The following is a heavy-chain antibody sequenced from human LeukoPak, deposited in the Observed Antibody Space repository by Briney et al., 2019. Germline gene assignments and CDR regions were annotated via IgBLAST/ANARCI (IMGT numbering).Heavy chain of an antibody. Sequence: SVKVSCKASRGTFSRYTISWVRQAPGQGREWMGRIIPILGIAHYAQKFQGRVTITADKSTSTAYMELSSLRSEDTAVYYCARGRMVVAPISSYYYYYYMDVWGKGATVSVCS. CDR2: IIPILGIA. CDR1: RGTFSRYT. CDR3: ARGRMVVAPISSYYYYYYMDV. D-gene: IGHD6-6*01. V-gene: IGHV1-69*02. J-gene: IGHJ6*03.